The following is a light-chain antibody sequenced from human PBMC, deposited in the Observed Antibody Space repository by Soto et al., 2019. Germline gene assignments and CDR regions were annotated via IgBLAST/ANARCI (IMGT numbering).Light chain of an antibody. V-gene: IGKV4-1*01. J-gene: IGKJ1*01. CDR3: QQYYSTLTWT. Sequence: DIVMTQSPDSLAVSLGERATINCKSSQSVLYSSNNKNYLAWYQQKPGQPPKLLIYWASTRESGVPDRFSGSGSGTDFTLTIISLQAEDLAVYYCQQYYSTLTWTFGQGTTVEI. CDR2: WAS. CDR1: QSVLYSSNNKNY.